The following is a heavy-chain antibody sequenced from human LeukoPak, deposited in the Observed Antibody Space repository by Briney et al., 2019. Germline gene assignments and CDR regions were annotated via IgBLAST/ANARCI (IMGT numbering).Heavy chain of an antibody. V-gene: IGHV3-23*01. CDR3: AKDSGHSSSWYY. D-gene: IGHD6-13*01. J-gene: IGHJ4*02. CDR1: GFSFSSYA. Sequence: GESLRLSCAASGFSFSSYAMNWVRQAPGKGLEWVSGISGSGTTYYADSVKGRFTISRDSARNTLYLQMNSLRDEDTAVYYCAKDSGHSSSWYYWGQGTLVTVSS. CDR2: ISGSGTT.